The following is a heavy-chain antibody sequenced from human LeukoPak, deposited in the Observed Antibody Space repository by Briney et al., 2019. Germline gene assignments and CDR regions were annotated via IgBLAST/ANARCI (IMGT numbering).Heavy chain of an antibody. Sequence: GGSLRLSCAASGFTFSSYAMSWVRQAPGKGLEWVSAISGGGISTYYADSVKGRFTISRDNSKNTLYLQMNSLRAEDTAVYYCARDGYDSSGYYVTQGDYWGQGTLVTVSS. V-gene: IGHV3-23*01. CDR3: ARDGYDSSGYYVTQGDY. D-gene: IGHD3-22*01. CDR1: GFTFSSYA. CDR2: ISGGGIST. J-gene: IGHJ4*02.